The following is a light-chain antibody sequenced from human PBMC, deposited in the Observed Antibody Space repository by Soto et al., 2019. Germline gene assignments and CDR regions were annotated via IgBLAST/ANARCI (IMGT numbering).Light chain of an antibody. CDR1: QSVSSNY. CDR2: GAS. V-gene: IGKV3-20*01. Sequence: EIVLTQSPGTLSLSPGERATLSCRASQSVSSNYLAWYQQKPGQAPRLLIYGASNRATGIPGRFSGSGSGTDFTLTISRLEPEDFAVYYCQQYGSSGTFGQGTTVDIK. J-gene: IGKJ1*01. CDR3: QQYGSSGT.